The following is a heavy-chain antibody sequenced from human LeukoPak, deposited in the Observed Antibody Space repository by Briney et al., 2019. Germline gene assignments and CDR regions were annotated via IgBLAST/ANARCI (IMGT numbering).Heavy chain of an antibody. D-gene: IGHD6-6*01. CDR2: ITSGTTYI. V-gene: IGHV3-21*01. CDR3: ARWPYSSSYYFDY. CDR1: GFTFSDYN. Sequence: GGSLRLSCAASGFTFSDYNMNWVRQSPEKGLEWVSSITSGTTYIYYADSVRGRFTLSRDNAKNSLYLQMNSPRAEDTAVYYCARWPYSSSYYFDYWGQGTLVTVSS. J-gene: IGHJ4*02.